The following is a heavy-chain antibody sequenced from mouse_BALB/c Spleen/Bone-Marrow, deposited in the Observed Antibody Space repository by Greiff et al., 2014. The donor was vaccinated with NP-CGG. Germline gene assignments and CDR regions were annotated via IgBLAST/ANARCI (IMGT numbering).Heavy chain of an antibody. Sequence: QVQLQQSAAELARPGASVKTSCKTSGYTFTYYTMHWVKQRPGQGLEWIGYINPSSGYTDYNQKFKDKTTLTTDKSSSTAYLQLSSLTSEDSAVYYCVRENYDYDGDAMDYWGQGTSVTVSS. CDR1: GYTFTYYT. CDR2: INPSSGYT. J-gene: IGHJ4*01. D-gene: IGHD2-4*01. CDR3: VRENYDYDGDAMDY. V-gene: IGHV1-4*02.